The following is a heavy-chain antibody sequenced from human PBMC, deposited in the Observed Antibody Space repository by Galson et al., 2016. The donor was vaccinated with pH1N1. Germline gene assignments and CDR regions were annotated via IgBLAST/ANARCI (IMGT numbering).Heavy chain of an antibody. CDR2: NYYNGNN. Sequence: SETLSLTCTVSGGSVSNNYYSWIRQSPGKGLEWIASNYYNGNNKYNPSLKSRVTISLDTSKNQVSLNLTSVTAAATAIYYSAKEGASRAAGYFESWGQGALVTVSS. J-gene: IGHJ4*02. CDR3: AKEGASRAAGYFES. CDR1: GGSVSNNY. D-gene: IGHD1-26*01. V-gene: IGHV4-59*02.